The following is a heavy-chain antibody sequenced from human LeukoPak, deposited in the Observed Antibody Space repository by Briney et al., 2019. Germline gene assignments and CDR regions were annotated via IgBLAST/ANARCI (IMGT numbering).Heavy chain of an antibody. Sequence: GGSLRLSCAASGFTFSSYAMSWVRQAPGKGREWVAFIRYDGSNKYYADSVKGRFTISRDNSKNTLYLQMDSLRAEDTAVYYCAKDRRGVLGYWGQGTLVTVSS. D-gene: IGHD3-10*01. J-gene: IGHJ4*02. CDR1: GFTFSSYA. CDR3: AKDRRGVLGY. CDR2: IRYDGSNK. V-gene: IGHV3-30*02.